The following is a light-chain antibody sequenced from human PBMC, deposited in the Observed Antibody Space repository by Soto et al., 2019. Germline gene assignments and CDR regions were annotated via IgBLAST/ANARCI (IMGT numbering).Light chain of an antibody. CDR2: NNN. V-gene: IGLV1-44*01. CDR1: SSSIGSNA. Sequence: QSVLTQPPSASGTPGQRVTISCSGSSSSIGSNAVNWYQHIPGTAPKLLIHNNNHRPSGVPDRFSGSKSGTSASLTISGLQSEDEADYYCAAWDGSLSAVLFGGGTKLTVL. J-gene: IGLJ2*01. CDR3: AAWDGSLSAVL.